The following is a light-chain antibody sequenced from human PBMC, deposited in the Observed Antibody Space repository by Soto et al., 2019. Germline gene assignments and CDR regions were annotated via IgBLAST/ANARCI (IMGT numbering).Light chain of an antibody. Sequence: EIVVTQSPGTLSLSPGERDTLSCRASESVSSGYLAWYQQKPGQAPRLLIYGASSRATGIPDRFSGSGSGTDFTLTISRLEPEDFAVYYCQQYGSSPYTFGQGTKLEIK. V-gene: IGKV3-20*01. CDR2: GAS. CDR3: QQYGSSPYT. J-gene: IGKJ2*01. CDR1: ESVSSGY.